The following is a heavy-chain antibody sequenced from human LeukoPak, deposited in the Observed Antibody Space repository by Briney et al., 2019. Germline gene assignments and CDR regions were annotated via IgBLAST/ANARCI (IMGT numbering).Heavy chain of an antibody. CDR3: ARGERWLQFDY. V-gene: IGHV3-53*01. Sequence: GGSLRHSCAASGCTVSSNYMSWVRQAPGKGLDWVSVIYSGGSTYYSDYVKGRFTISTDTSKNTLYLQMNSLRDEDTAVYYCARGERWLQFDYWGQGTLVTVSS. CDR2: IYSGGST. J-gene: IGHJ4*02. D-gene: IGHD5-24*01. CDR1: GCTVSSNY.